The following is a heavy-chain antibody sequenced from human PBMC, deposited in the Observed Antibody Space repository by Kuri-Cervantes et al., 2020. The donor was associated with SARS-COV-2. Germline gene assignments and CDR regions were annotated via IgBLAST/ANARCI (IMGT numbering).Heavy chain of an antibody. V-gene: IGHV4-30-2*01. CDR3: ARHEVLITFGGVIVSYFDY. CDR2: IYHSGNT. CDR1: GGSISSGGYS. D-gene: IGHD3-16*02. Sequence: SETLSLTCAVSGGSISSGGYSWSWIRQPPGRGLQWIGYIYHSGNTYYNPSLKGRVTISLDRSKNQFSLKLSSVTAADTAVYYRARHEVLITFGGVIVSYFDYWGQGTLVTVSS. J-gene: IGHJ4*02.